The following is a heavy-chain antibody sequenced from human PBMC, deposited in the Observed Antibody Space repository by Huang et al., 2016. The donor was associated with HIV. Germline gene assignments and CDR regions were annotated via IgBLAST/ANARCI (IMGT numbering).Heavy chain of an antibody. CDR3: ARGVGNSNRGFDI. V-gene: IGHV1-69*13. J-gene: IGHJ4*02. D-gene: IGHD5-18*01. CDR2: IFPFHDTT. CDR1: GGTVSSFS. Sequence: QVQLVPSGAEMKKSGSSVKVSCKASGGTVSSFSFTWVRQAPGHGLEWMGGIFPFHDTTALAQKFRGRVTLTADESTNTAFMELSGLTSQDTAVYYCARGVGNSNRGFDIWGQGTLVTVS.